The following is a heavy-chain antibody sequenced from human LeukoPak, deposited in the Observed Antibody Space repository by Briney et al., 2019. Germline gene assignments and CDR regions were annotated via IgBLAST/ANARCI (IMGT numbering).Heavy chain of an antibody. V-gene: IGHV3-30*02. Sequence: GGSLRLSCVASGFTFSNYGIHWVRQAPGRGLEWVAFIRFDGSTKYYADSVKGRFTISRDNSKNMLYLQMNSLRAEDTAVYYCAKDLRTIVAVAGTLDYWGQGALVTVSS. CDR2: IRFDGSTK. J-gene: IGHJ4*02. CDR3: AKDLRTIVAVAGTLDY. D-gene: IGHD6-19*01. CDR1: GFTFSNYG.